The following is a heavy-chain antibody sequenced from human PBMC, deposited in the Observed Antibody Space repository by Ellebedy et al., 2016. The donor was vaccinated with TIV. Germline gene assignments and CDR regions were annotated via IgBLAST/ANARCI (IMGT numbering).Heavy chain of an antibody. J-gene: IGHJ6*02. CDR2: ISHDGSTT. Sequence: PGGSLRLSCTASGFTFSRNWMHWVRQVPGKGLVWVSRISHDGSTTSQADSVTGRFTVSRDNAKNQLYLQMNSLRPEYTAVYYCARGAFYGIDVWGQGTTVTVS. D-gene: IGHD3-3*02. CDR3: ARGAFYGIDV. CDR1: GFTFSRNW. V-gene: IGHV3-74*01.